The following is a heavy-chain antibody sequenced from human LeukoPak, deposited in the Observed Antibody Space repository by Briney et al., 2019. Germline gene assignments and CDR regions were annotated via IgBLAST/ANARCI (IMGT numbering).Heavy chain of an antibody. J-gene: IGHJ3*02. D-gene: IGHD5-24*01. CDR2: ISYDGSNK. CDR3: AKDQREMATILGDI. Sequence: QPGGSLRLSCAASGFTFSSYGMHWVRQAPGKGLEWVAVISYDGSNKYYADSVKGRFTISRDNSKNTLYLQMNSLRAEDTAVCYCAKDQREMATILGDIWGQGTMVTVSS. CDR1: GFTFSSYG. V-gene: IGHV3-30*18.